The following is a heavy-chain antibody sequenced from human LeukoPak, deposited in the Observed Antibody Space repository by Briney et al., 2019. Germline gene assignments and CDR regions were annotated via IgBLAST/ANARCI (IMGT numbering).Heavy chain of an antibody. V-gene: IGHV3-23*01. J-gene: IGHJ4*02. CDR1: GFTFSSHA. Sequence: PGGSLRLSCAASGFTFSSHALSWVRQAPGKGLEWVSSLSGSGYNTYYADSVKGRFTISRDNSKNTVYLQMNSLRAEDTAVYYCAKEGASGSFDYWGQGTLVTVSS. CDR3: AKEGASGSFDY. D-gene: IGHD5-12*01. CDR2: LSGSGYNT.